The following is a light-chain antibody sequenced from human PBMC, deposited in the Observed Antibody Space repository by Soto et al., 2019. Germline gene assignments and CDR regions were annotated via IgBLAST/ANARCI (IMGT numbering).Light chain of an antibody. V-gene: IGLV1-44*01. Sequence: QAVVTQPPSASGTPGQRVTISCSGSSPNIGGNTVKWYQQVPGTAPKLLIHGDTLRPSGVPDRFSGPKSGTSASLAISGLQSEDEAEYYCATWDDSLNGVVFGGGTKLTVL. CDR3: ATWDDSLNGVV. J-gene: IGLJ2*01. CDR2: GDT. CDR1: SPNIGGNT.